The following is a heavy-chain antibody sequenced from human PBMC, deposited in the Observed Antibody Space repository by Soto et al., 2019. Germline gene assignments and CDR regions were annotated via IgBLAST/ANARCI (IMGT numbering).Heavy chain of an antibody. CDR2: IISKSDGGAI. CDR1: GFIYTNAW. J-gene: IGHJ3*02. CDR3: AASLTSGAFDI. Sequence: EVQLVESGGGLVKPGGSLRVPCEVSGFIYTNAWMTWVRQAPGKGLECVGLIISKSDGGAIDYTAPVKGRFSIFGDDAKNTLYLQMNNLKTEDTAVYYCAASLTSGAFDIWGQGTLVTVSS. D-gene: IGHD7-27*01. V-gene: IGHV3-15*01.